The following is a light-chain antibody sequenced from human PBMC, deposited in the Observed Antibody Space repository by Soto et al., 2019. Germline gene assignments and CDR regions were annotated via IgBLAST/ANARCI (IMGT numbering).Light chain of an antibody. CDR1: QSFSNSY. J-gene: IGKJ5*01. CDR2: GAX. V-gene: IGKV3-20*01. CDR3: HQYGSTPPRT. Sequence: EVVLTQSLGTLVLSPGERATMPXRASQSFSNSYLAWYQQKPGKAPRLXXXGAXSRATGIPDRFSGSGSGTDFTLTISRLEPEDFAVYYCHQYGSTPPRTFGQGTRLEIK.